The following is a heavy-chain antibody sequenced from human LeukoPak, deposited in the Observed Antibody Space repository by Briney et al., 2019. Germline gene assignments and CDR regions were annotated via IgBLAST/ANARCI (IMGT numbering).Heavy chain of an antibody. CDR3: ARGRRDYGDYPY. Sequence: GGSLRLSCAASGFTFSVAAMTWVRQAPGKGLEWVSVIYSGGDTYSADSVKGRFTTSRDNSKNTVYLQMNSLRVEDTAVYYCARGRRDYGDYPYWGQGTLVTVSS. CDR2: IYSGGDT. V-gene: IGHV3-53*01. D-gene: IGHD4-17*01. CDR1: GFTFSVAA. J-gene: IGHJ4*02.